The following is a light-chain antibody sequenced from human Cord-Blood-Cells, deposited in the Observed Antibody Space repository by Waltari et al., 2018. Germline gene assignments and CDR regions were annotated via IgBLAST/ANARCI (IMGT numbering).Light chain of an antibody. CDR2: RDS. CDR3: QVWDSSTVV. CDR1: NIGSKT. J-gene: IGLJ2*01. Sequence: SYELTQPLSVSVALGQTARITCGGNNIGSKTVHWYQQKPGQAPVLVIYRDSNRPSVIPERFSGSNSGNTATLTISRAQAGDEADDYCQVWDSSTVVFGGGTKLTVL. V-gene: IGLV3-9*01.